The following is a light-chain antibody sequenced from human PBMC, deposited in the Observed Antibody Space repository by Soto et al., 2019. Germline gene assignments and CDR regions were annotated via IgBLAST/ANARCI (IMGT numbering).Light chain of an antibody. J-gene: IGKJ5*01. CDR1: QNIYNY. V-gene: IGKV1-39*01. CDR2: AAT. Sequence: DIQMTQSPSSLSASVGDRVTVTCRTSQNIYNYLNWYQQRPGKAPKLLIYAATSVQSGVPSRFSGSGSGTDFTLTISSLHPDDFATYYCQQTHSTPVTFGQGTRLDVK. CDR3: QQTHSTPVT.